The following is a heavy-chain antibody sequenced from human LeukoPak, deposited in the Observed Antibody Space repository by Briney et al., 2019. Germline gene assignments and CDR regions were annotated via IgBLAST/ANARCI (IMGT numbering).Heavy chain of an antibody. J-gene: IGHJ2*01. Sequence: GGSLRLSCAASGFTFSNYGMHWVRQAPGKGLEWVAFIRYDGSDKYYADSVKGRFTISRDNSKKTLYLQMNSPRVEDTAVYYCAKDLYSGNRYFDLWGRGTLVTVSS. CDR2: IRYDGSDK. CDR3: AKDLYSGNRYFDL. V-gene: IGHV3-30*02. D-gene: IGHD1-26*01. CDR1: GFTFSNYG.